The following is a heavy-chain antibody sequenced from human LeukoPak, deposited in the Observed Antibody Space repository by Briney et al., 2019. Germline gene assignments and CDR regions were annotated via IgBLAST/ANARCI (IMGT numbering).Heavy chain of an antibody. J-gene: IGHJ4*02. V-gene: IGHV3-30*02. CDR3: AKDPGVWGSYRMGYFDY. Sequence: GGSLRLSCAASGFTFSSYGMHWVRQAPGKGLEWVAFIRYDGSNKYYADSVKGRFTISRDNSKNTLYLQMNSLRAEDTAVYYCAKDPGVWGSYRMGYFDYWGQGTLVTVSS. D-gene: IGHD3-16*02. CDR1: GFTFSSYG. CDR2: IRYDGSNK.